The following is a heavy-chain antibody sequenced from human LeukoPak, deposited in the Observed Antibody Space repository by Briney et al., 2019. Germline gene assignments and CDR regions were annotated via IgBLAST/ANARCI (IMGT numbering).Heavy chain of an antibody. Sequence: PSETLSLTCVVSGGSLHRSFWTWVRQPPGKGLEWIGRIYSSGTTDYSPSLKSRLTISIDTSKNQFSLRLAPVTAADTAVYYCGRRPAVDGPIDNWGQGILVAVSS. J-gene: IGHJ4*02. V-gene: IGHV4-59*01. D-gene: IGHD3/OR15-3a*01. CDR1: GGSLHRSF. CDR3: GRRPAVDGPIDN. CDR2: IYSSGTT.